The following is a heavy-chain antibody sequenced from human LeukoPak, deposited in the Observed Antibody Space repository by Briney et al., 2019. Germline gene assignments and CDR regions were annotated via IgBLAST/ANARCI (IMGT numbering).Heavy chain of an antibody. J-gene: IGHJ4*02. CDR2: INHSGST. Sequence: PSETLSLTCAVYGGSFSGYYWSWIRQPPGKGLEWIGEINHSGSTNYNPSLKSRVTISVDTSKNQFSLKLSSVTAADTAVYYCARAEVGATTDYWGQGTLVTVSS. D-gene: IGHD1-26*01. CDR3: ARAEVGATTDY. CDR1: GGSFSGYY. V-gene: IGHV4-34*01.